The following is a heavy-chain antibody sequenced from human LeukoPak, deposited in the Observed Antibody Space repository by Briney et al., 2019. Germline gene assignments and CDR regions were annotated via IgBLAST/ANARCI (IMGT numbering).Heavy chain of an antibody. V-gene: IGHV3-21*01. CDR1: GSTFSSYS. CDR2: ISSSSDHI. Sequence: GGSLRLSCAASGSTFSSYSMNWVRQAPGKGLEWVSSISSSSDHIAYADSVKGRFSVSRDNAKNSLYLQVNSLRAEDTAVYYCARGVVPAAFDYWGQGTLVTVSS. J-gene: IGHJ4*02. D-gene: IGHD2-15*01. CDR3: ARGVVPAAFDY.